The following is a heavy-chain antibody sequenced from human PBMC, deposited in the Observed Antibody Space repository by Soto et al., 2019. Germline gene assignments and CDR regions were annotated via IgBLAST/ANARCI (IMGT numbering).Heavy chain of an antibody. Sequence: ASETLSLTCTVSGGSISSGGYYWSWIRQHPGKGLEWIGYIYYSGSTYYNPSLKSRVTISVDTSKNQFSLKLSSVTAADTAVYYCARYYSGYDFGYYYGMDVWGQGTTVTVSS. CDR1: GGSISSGGYY. CDR2: IYYSGST. CDR3: ARYYSGYDFGYYYGMDV. V-gene: IGHV4-31*03. J-gene: IGHJ6*02. D-gene: IGHD5-12*01.